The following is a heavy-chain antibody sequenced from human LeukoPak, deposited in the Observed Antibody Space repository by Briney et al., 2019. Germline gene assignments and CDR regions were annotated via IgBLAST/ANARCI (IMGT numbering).Heavy chain of an antibody. D-gene: IGHD5-18*01. CDR2: IHFDGSIR. V-gene: IGHV3-30*02. CDR3: ARGSVPGYSVGYMYYYYMDV. Sequence: GGSLRLSCVPSEFTFSSYGMHGARQAPGKGLEGVAFIHFDGSIRYSDSVEGRVTISSTNSKNTSFLQMNSMRPEDTAVYYCARGSVPGYSVGYMYYYYMDVWGKGTTVTVSS. J-gene: IGHJ6*03. CDR1: EFTFSSYG.